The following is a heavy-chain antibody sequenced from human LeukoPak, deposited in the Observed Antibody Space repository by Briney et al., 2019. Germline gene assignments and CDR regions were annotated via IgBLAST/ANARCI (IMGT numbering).Heavy chain of an antibody. D-gene: IGHD1-26*01. V-gene: IGHV4-39*01. J-gene: IGHJ6*03. CDR1: GGSISNSIYY. CDR2: IYYSGST. CDR3: ARAGGGSYPDYYYMDV. Sequence: SETLYLTCTVSGGSISNSIYYWGWIRQPPGKGLEWIGSIYYSGSTYFNPSLKSRVTISVDTSKNQFSLNLSSVTAADTAVYYCARAGGGSYPDYYYMDVWGKGTTVTVSS.